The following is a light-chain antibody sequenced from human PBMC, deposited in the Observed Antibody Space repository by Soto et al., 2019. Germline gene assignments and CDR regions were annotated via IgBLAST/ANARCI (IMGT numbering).Light chain of an antibody. Sequence: EIVLTQSPGTLSLSPGERATLSCRASQTVDSNYLAWYQQKPGQAPRLLLFGASKRATGIPDRFSGSGSRTDFTLTISILDPEDFAVYYCQEYGSSRQLTFGGGTKVEIK. V-gene: IGKV3-20*01. CDR1: QTVDSNY. CDR3: QEYGSSRQLT. CDR2: GAS. J-gene: IGKJ4*01.